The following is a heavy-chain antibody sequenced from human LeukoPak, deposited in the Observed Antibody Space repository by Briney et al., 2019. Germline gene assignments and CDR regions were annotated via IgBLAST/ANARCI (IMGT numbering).Heavy chain of an antibody. Sequence: GGSLRLSCAASGFTLSTYSMKWVRQAPGKGLEWVSYISDSSAMYYADSVRGRFTISRDNAKNTLYLQMNSLRAEDTAVYYCVRVCHYSDYWGQGSLVTVSS. D-gene: IGHD2-21*01. CDR3: VRVCHYSDY. J-gene: IGHJ4*02. V-gene: IGHV3-48*04. CDR1: GFTLSTYS. CDR2: ISDSSAM.